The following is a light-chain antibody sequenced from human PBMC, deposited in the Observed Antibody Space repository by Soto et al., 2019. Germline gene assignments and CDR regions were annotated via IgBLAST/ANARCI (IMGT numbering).Light chain of an antibody. CDR2: DVS. CDR1: QGVTTN. CDR3: QQYNNWPYA. Sequence: QSPSTLSVAPGERAARSCMAGQGVTTNFAWYQQKSGQSPRLLIYDVSIRATGVPARFSGTGSETDFTLTISGLQSEDSAVYFCQQYNNWPYAFGQGTRLEIK. V-gene: IGKV3-15*01. J-gene: IGKJ5*01.